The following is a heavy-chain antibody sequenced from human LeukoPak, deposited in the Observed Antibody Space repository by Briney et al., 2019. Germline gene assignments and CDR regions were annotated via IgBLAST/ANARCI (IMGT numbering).Heavy chain of an antibody. CDR1: GYTFTNYF. J-gene: IGHJ4*02. D-gene: IGHD3-22*01. CDR3: TRAPYRYDGNAYYEDY. CDR2: INPTNGRT. V-gene: IGHV1-46*01. Sequence: GASVTVSCKASGYTFTNYFMHWVRQAPGQGLVWMGIINPTNGRTNYAPTFQGRITMSRDMSTNTVYMDLRSLRSEDTAMYYCTRAPYRYDGNAYYEDYWGQGTLVTVSS.